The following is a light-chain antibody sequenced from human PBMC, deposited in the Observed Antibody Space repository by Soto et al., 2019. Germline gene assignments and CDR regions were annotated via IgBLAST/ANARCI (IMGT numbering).Light chain of an antibody. Sequence: EVVLTQSPATLSLSPGERATLSCRASQSVGSYLAWYQQKLVQAPRLLIYDASNRATGTPARLSGSGSGTDFTLTISSLEPEDFAVYYCQQRSNWPLTFGGGTKVEIK. V-gene: IGKV3-11*01. CDR1: QSVGSY. CDR2: DAS. CDR3: QQRSNWPLT. J-gene: IGKJ4*01.